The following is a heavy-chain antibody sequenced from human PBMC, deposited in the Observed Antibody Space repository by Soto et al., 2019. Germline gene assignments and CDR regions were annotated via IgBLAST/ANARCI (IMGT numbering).Heavy chain of an antibody. CDR3: ARESAGSGKNNWFDP. CDR1: GGSISTHY. V-gene: IGHV4-59*11. Sequence: QVQLRESGPGLVKPSETLSLICTVSGGSISTHYWSWIRQPPGKGLEWIGWTHYSGSTYYNPSLKSRVTXSXXXSXYQLLLHLNSVTAADTAVYYCARESAGSGKNNWFDPWGQGTLVTVSS. CDR2: THYSGST. J-gene: IGHJ5*02. D-gene: IGHD3-10*01.